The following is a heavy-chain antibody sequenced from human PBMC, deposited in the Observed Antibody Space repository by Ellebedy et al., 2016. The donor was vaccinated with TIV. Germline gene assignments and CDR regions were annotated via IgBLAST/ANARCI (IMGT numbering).Heavy chain of an antibody. J-gene: IGHJ3*02. D-gene: IGHD6-13*01. CDR2: INPDTGDT. Sequence: AASVKVSCKASGYTFTAYYMHWARQAPGQGLEWMEWINPDTGDTTYAQKFQGRVTMTRNTSINTAYMELSSLRSEDTAVHYCARPGATWVSGRITAAEEPFDIWGQGTMVTVSS. CDR3: ARPGATWVSGRITAAEEPFDI. V-gene: IGHV1-2*02. CDR1: GYTFTAYY.